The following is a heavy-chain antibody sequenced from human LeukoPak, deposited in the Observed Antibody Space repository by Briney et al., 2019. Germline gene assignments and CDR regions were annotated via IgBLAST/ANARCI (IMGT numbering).Heavy chain of an antibody. CDR2: VHYSGST. J-gene: IGHJ6*03. Sequence: PSETLSLTCTVSGGSISSYYWSWIRQPPGKELEWIGYVHYSGSTYYNPSLKSRVTISVDTSKDQFSLKVSSVTAADTAVYYCARSGSSRYYYYMDVWGKGTTVTVSS. CDR3: ARSGSSRYYYYMDV. V-gene: IGHV4-59*01. D-gene: IGHD1-26*01. CDR1: GGSISSYY.